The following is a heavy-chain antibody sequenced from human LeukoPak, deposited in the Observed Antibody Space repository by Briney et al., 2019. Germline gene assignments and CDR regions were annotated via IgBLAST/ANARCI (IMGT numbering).Heavy chain of an antibody. CDR1: GFMFRSYG. CDR3: ATDSGYSRKARFDP. D-gene: IGHD6-13*01. V-gene: IGHV3-33*01. J-gene: IGHJ5*02. CDR2: IWYDGSYE. Sequence: GGSLRLSCVASGFMFRSYGMHWVRQAPGKGVEWGAVIWYDGSYEYYADSVKGRFTISRDNSNNTLFLQMNSLRVEDTAVYYCATDSGYSRKARFDPWGQGTLVTVSS.